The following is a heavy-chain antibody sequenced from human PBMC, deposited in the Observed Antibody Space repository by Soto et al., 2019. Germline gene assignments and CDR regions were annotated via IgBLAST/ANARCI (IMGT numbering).Heavy chain of an antibody. CDR1: GFTFSSYS. CDR2: ISSSSSTI. J-gene: IGHJ5*02. V-gene: IGHV3-48*01. D-gene: IGHD2-15*01. Sequence: QPGGSLRLSCAASGFTFSSYSMNWVRQAPGKGLEWVSYISSSSSTIYYADSVKGRFTISRDNAKNSLYLQMNSLRAEDTAVYYCAVPGSVVVAATLRVPWGQGTLVTVSS. CDR3: AVPGSVVVAATLRVP.